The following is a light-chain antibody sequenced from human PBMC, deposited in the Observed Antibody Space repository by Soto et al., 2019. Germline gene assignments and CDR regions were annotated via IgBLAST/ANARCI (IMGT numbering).Light chain of an antibody. Sequence: DIQIPQSPSTLSASVGDRVTIPCRASQSISSWLAWYQQKPGKAPKLLIYDASSLESGVPSRLSGSGSGTEFTLTIRSLQPDDFATYYCQQYNSYWTFGQGTKVDIK. CDR3: QQYNSYWT. J-gene: IGKJ1*01. CDR1: QSISSW. CDR2: DAS. V-gene: IGKV1-5*01.